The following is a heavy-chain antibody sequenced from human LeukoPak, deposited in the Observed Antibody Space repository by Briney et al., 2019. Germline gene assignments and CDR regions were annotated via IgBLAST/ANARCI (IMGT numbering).Heavy chain of an antibody. J-gene: IGHJ1*01. CDR3: ARSSVGYFCGGDCNEYFQH. D-gene: IGHD2-21*02. CDR1: GYTFTSYA. Sequence: ASVKVSCKASGYTFTSYAMRWVRQAPGQRLEWMGWINAGNGNTKYSQKFQGRVTITRDTSASTAYMELSSLRSEDTAVYYCARSSVGYFCGGDCNEYFQHWGQGTLVTVSS. CDR2: INAGNGNT. V-gene: IGHV1-3*01.